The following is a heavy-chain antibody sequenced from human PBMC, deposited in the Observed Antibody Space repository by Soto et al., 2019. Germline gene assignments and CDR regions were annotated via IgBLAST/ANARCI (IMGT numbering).Heavy chain of an antibody. CDR1: GGSISNSDYY. D-gene: IGHD2-2*02. CDR3: ARGTGPAAILGPLFDP. Sequence: SETLSLTCTVSGGSISNSDYYWGWIRQPPGKGLEWIGYIYYSGSTYYNPSLKSRVTISVDTSKNQFSLKLSSVTAADTAVYYCARGTGPAAILGPLFDPWGQGTLVTVSS. J-gene: IGHJ5*02. CDR2: IYYSGST. V-gene: IGHV4-31*03.